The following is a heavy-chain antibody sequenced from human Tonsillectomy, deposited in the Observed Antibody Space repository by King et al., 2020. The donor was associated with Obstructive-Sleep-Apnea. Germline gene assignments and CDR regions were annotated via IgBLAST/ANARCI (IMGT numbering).Heavy chain of an antibody. Sequence: VQLVESGGGLVQPGGSLRLSCAASGFTFSSYRMNWVRQAPGKGLEWVSYISSSSSPIYYADSVKGRFTISRDNVKNSLDLQMNSLRGEDTAVYYCARGSAYYYDSRGMDYWGQGILVTVSS. V-gene: IGHV3-48*04. CDR1: GFTFSSYR. D-gene: IGHD3-22*01. J-gene: IGHJ4*02. CDR2: ISSSSSPI. CDR3: ARGSAYYYDSRGMDY.